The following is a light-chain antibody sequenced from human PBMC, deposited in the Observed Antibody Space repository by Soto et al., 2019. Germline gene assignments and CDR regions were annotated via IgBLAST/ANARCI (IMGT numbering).Light chain of an antibody. V-gene: IGKV1-5*01. Sequence: DIQMTQSPSTLSASVGDSVTITCRASQRIGRWLAWYQQKPGKAPKLLIYDASTLQSGVPSRFSGSGSGTEFTLNITSLQADDFGNYYCQQYKHYSSNTFGRGTKLEI. CDR3: QQYKHYSSNT. CDR2: DAS. J-gene: IGKJ2*01. CDR1: QRIGRW.